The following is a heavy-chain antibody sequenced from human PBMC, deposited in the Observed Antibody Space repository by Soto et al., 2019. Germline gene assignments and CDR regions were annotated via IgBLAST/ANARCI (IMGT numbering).Heavy chain of an antibody. CDR3: ARVNYGDYYYGMDV. J-gene: IGHJ6*02. Sequence: QVQLQESGPGLVKPSETLSLTCTVSGGSINYSYWTWIRQPPGKGLEWIGYIPYTGSANYKASLKSRLTISVDTSKNQFSLQLSSVTAADTALYYCARVNYGDYYYGMDVWGQGTTVTVSS. D-gene: IGHD4-17*01. CDR2: IPYTGSA. CDR1: GGSINYSY. V-gene: IGHV4-59*01.